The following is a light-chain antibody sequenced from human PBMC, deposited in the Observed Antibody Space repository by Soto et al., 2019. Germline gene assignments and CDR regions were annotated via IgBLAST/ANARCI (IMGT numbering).Light chain of an antibody. J-gene: IGKJ1*01. CDR3: QQSYSTPRT. V-gene: IGKV1-39*01. CDR1: QSISNY. Sequence: DIKMTPSPSSLSASVGDSVTITCRATQSISNYLNWYQQKPGKAPRLLIYAASSLQSGVPSRFSGSGSGTDFTLTISSLHPEDFATYYCQQSYSTPRTFGRGTKVDI. CDR2: AAS.